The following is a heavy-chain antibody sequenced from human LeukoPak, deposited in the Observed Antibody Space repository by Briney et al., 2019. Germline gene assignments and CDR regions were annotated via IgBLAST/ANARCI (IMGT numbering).Heavy chain of an antibody. CDR1: GFSFRRYD. V-gene: IGHV3-30*04. J-gene: IGHJ5*02. D-gene: IGHD1-26*01. Sequence: GTSLRLSCAASGFSFRRYDRHWVRQAPGKGLEWVAATSYDGTSELYADFVKGRFSISRDNSRNTLSLQMDTLRPEDTAIYYCARAKGLAGSYLDNWFDPWGQGTRVIVSS. CDR2: TSYDGTSE. CDR3: ARAKGLAGSYLDNWFDP.